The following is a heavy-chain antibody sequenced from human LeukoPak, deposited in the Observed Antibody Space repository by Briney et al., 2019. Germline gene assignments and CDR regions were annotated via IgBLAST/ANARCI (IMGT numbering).Heavy chain of an antibody. CDR2: ISAYNGNT. D-gene: IGHD3-22*01. Sequence: ASVKVSYKASGYTFTSYGISWVRQAPGQGLEWMGWISAYNGNTNYAQKLQGRVTMTTDTSTSTAYMELRSLRSDDTAVYYCARDNSYYYYDSSGSPQFDYWGQGTLVTVSS. CDR3: ARDNSYYYYDSSGSPQFDY. CDR1: GYTFTSYG. V-gene: IGHV1-18*01. J-gene: IGHJ4*02.